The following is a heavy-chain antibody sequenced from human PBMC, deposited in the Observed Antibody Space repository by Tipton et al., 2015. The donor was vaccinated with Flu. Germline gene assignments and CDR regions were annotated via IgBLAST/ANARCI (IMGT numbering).Heavy chain of an antibody. CDR3: ARSSSAYDYVWGGSYYFDF. D-gene: IGHD3-16*01. CDR2: IFHSGST. CDR1: GDSMTSSRYY. V-gene: IGHV4-39*07. J-gene: IGHJ4*02. Sequence: TLSLTCSVSGDSMTSSRYYWGWIRQPPGKGLEWIGSIFHSGSTYYNPSLKSRVTISLDTSKNQFSLKLISVTAADTAVYYCARSSSAYDYVWGGSYYFDFWGQGTLVTVSS.